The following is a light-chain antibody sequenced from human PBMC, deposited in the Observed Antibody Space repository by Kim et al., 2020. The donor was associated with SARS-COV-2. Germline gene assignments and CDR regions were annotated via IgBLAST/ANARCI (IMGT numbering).Light chain of an antibody. V-gene: IGKV1-39*01. Sequence: DIQMIQSPSSLSASVGDRVTITCRASQTIYSYLSWYQQKPGMAPKLLIYGVSSLQSGVPSRFSGSGSGTDFALSITSLQPEDFAIYYCQQSYERPYTFGQGTKVDIK. J-gene: IGKJ2*01. CDR2: GVS. CDR3: QQSYERPYT. CDR1: QTIYSY.